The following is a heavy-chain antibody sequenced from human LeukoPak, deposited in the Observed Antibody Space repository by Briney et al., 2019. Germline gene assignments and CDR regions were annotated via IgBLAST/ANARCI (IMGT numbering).Heavy chain of an antibody. CDR1: GFTFSSYA. V-gene: IGHV3-23*01. CDR2: ISGSGSST. D-gene: IGHD6-13*01. CDR3: ARAPAKGYSSSWYWFDP. J-gene: IGHJ5*02. Sequence: GGSLRLSCAASGFTFSSYAMSWVRQAPGKGLEWVSGISGSGSSTYYADSVKGRFTISRDNAKNSLYLQMNSLRAEDTAVYYCARAPAKGYSSSWYWFDPWGQGTLVTVSS.